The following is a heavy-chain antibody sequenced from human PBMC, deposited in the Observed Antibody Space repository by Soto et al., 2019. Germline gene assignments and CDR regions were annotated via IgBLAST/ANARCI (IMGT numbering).Heavy chain of an antibody. Sequence: SVKVSCKASGGTFSSYAISWVRQAPRQGLEWMGGIIPIFGTANYAQKFQGRVTITADESTSTAYMELSSLRSEDTAVYYCARVPVTMVRGVIIWEGDYWGKGTLVTVS. J-gene: IGHJ4*02. CDR3: ARVPVTMVRGVIIWEGDY. D-gene: IGHD3-10*01. CDR2: IIPIFGTA. CDR1: GGTFSSYA. V-gene: IGHV1-69*13.